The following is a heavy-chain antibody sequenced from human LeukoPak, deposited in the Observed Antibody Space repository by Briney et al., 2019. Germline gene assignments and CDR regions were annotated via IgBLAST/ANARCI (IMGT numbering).Heavy chain of an antibody. J-gene: IGHJ4*02. CDR3: AIEPVAARGEFDY. V-gene: IGHV3-21*01. Sequence: GGSLRLSCTTSGFTFRTYAMNWIRQAPGKGLEWVSSISSSSTYIYYADSLKGRITISRDNAKNSLYLQRNRLRAEDTAVYYWAIEPVAARGEFDYWGQGTLATVSS. CDR1: GFTFRTYA. CDR2: ISSSSTYI. D-gene: IGHD6-13*01.